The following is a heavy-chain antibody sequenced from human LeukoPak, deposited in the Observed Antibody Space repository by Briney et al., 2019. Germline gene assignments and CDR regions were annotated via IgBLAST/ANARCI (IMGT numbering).Heavy chain of an antibody. CDR2: INPNSGGT. D-gene: IGHD6-19*01. Sequence: GASVKVSCKASGYTFTGYYMHWVRQAPGQGLEWMGWINPNSGGTNYAQKFQGRVTMTRDTSISTAYMELTRLISDDTAVCFCARVGSSGWYVHPTLDYWGQGTLVTVSS. CDR3: ARVGSSGWYVHPTLDY. V-gene: IGHV1-2*02. J-gene: IGHJ4*02. CDR1: GYTFTGYY.